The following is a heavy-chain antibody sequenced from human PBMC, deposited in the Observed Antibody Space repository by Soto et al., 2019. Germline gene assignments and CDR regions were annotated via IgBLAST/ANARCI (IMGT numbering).Heavy chain of an antibody. CDR3: ARLSSDILTGYYSYDYGMDV. Sequence: PGESLKISCKGSGYSFTNYWIGWVRQMPGKGLEWMGRIDPSDSYTNYSPSFQGHVTISADKSISTAYLQWSSLKASDTAMYYCARLSSDILTGYYSYDYGMDVWGQGTTVTVSS. J-gene: IGHJ6*02. CDR1: GYSFTNYW. D-gene: IGHD3-9*01. CDR2: IDPSDSYT. V-gene: IGHV5-10-1*01.